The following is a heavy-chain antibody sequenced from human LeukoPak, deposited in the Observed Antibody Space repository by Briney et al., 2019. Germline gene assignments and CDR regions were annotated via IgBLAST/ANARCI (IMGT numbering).Heavy chain of an antibody. V-gene: IGHV3-13*01. CDR1: GFTFTTYD. CDR3: ANYEGSYNSAKFDP. J-gene: IGHJ5*02. Sequence: GGSLRLSCAASGFTFTTYDMHWVRQATGKGLEWVSAIGTTGDTYYPGSVKGRFTISRENAKNSLYLQMNSLRAEDTAVYYCANYEGSYNSAKFDPWGQGTLVTVSS. CDR2: IGTTGDT. D-gene: IGHD3-10*01.